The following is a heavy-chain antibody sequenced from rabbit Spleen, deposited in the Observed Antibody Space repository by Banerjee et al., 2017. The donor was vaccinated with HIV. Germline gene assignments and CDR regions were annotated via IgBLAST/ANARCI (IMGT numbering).Heavy chain of an antibody. CDR1: GFDFSHYG. D-gene: IGHD1-1*01. CDR2: IDPVFSST. V-gene: IGHV1S7*01. Sequence: QSLEESGGDLVQPGGSLTLSCKASGFDFSHYGVSWVRQAPGKGLEWIGYIDPVFSSTHFATWVNGRFTISSHNAQNTLYLQLNSLTAADTATYFCVRDQAHMLDLWGPGTLVTVS. CDR3: VRDQAHMLDL. J-gene: IGHJ4*01.